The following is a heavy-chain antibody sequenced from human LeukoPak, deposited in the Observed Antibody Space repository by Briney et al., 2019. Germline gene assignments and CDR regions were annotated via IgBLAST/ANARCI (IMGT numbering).Heavy chain of an antibody. V-gene: IGHV1-2*02. J-gene: IGHJ6*02. CDR3: ARDVITMVRYPYGMDV. D-gene: IGHD3-10*01. CDR1: GYTFTGYY. Sequence: ASVKGSCKASGYTFTGYYMHWVRQAPGQGLEWMGWINPNSGGTNYAQKVQGRVTMTRDTSISTAYMELSRVRSDDTAVYYCARDVITMVRYPYGMDVWGQGTTVTVSS. CDR2: INPNSGGT.